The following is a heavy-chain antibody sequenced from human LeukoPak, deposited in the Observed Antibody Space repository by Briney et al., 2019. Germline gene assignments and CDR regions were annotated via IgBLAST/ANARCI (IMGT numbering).Heavy chain of an antibody. J-gene: IGHJ4*02. Sequence: SETLSLTCAVSGYSINSVHFWGWLRRPPGKGLEWIGTIDHSGSTYYNPSLKSRVTMSVDTSKNQFSLNLSSVTAADTAFYYCARNGGYGKFDYWGQGTLVTVSS. D-gene: IGHD1-26*01. V-gene: IGHV4-38-2*01. CDR1: GYSINSVHF. CDR3: ARNGGYGKFDY. CDR2: IDHSGST.